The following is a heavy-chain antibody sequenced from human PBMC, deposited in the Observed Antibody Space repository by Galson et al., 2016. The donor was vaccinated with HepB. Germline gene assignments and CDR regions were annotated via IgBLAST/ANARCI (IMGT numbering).Heavy chain of an antibody. V-gene: IGHV5-51*01. CDR1: GYRFNVFW. CDR3: AGQGGTSFDY. D-gene: IGHD2-2*01. Sequence: QSGAEVKKPGESLKISCKASGYRFNVFWIGWVRQMPGKGLELMGIIYPGNSHTINNPTFQGQVTISADKSITTAYLQWSSLKASDTAMYYCAGQGGTSFDYWGQGTLVTVSS. CDR2: IYPGNSHT. J-gene: IGHJ4*02.